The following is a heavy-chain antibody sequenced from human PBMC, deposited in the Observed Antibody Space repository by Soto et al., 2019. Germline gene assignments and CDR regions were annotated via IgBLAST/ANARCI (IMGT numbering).Heavy chain of an antibody. D-gene: IGHD3-9*01. V-gene: IGHV1-18*01. Sequence: QVQLVQSGAEVKKPGASVKVSCKASGYTFTSYGISWVRQAPGQGLEWMGWISAYNGNTNYAQKLQGTVSMPTDTYTSTAYMELRSRRSDDTAVYYCARMGADWLLFGAFDIWGQGTMVTVSS. CDR1: GYTFTSYG. CDR2: ISAYNGNT. J-gene: IGHJ3*02. CDR3: ARMGADWLLFGAFDI.